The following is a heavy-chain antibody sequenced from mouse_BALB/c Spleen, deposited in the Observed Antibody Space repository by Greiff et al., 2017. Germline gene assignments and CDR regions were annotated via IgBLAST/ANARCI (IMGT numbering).Heavy chain of an antibody. V-gene: IGHV1-18*01. CDR3: ARALYYYGSSYAMDY. J-gene: IGHJ4*01. Sequence: EVKLVESGPELVKPGASVKISCKTSGYTFTEYTMHWVKQSHGKSLEWIGGINPNNGGTSYNQKFKGKATLTVDKSSSTAYMELRSLTSEDSAVYYCARALYYYGSSYAMDYWGQGTSVTVSS. D-gene: IGHD1-1*01. CDR2: INPNNGGT. CDR1: GYTFTEYT.